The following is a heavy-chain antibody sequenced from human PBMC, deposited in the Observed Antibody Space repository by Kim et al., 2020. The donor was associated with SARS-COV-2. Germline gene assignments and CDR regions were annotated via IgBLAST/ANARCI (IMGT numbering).Heavy chain of an antibody. D-gene: IGHD3-9*01. V-gene: IGHV5-51*01. CDR3: ARRYILTGYYPFDY. Sequence: TPSFQGTVTISADKSISTAYLQWSSLKASDTAIYYCARRYILTGYYPFDYWGQGTLVTVSS. J-gene: IGHJ4*02.